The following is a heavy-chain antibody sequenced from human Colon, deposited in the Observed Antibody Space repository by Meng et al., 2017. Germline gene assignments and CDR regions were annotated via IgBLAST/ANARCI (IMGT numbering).Heavy chain of an antibody. V-gene: IGHV3-64*02. Sequence: GGRIYYADSVKGRLIMSRDNSKSTLYLQVGSLRADGTAIYYCPRDGGHRGDYWGQGTLVTVSS. CDR3: PRDGGHRGDY. J-gene: IGHJ4*02. D-gene: IGHD2-15*01. CDR2: GGRI.